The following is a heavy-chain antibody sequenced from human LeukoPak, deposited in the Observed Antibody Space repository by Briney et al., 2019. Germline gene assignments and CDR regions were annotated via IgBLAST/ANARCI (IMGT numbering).Heavy chain of an antibody. D-gene: IGHD1-1*01. CDR1: GYTLTELS. J-gene: IGHJ6*03. CDR3: ATVSGTTTLDYYYYMDV. V-gene: IGHV1-24*01. CDR2: FDPEDGET. Sequence: ASVKVSCKVSGYTLTELSMHWLRQAPGKGLEWMGGFDPEDGETIHAQKFQGRVTMTEDTSTDTAYMELSSLRSEDTAVYYCATVSGTTTLDYYYYMDVWGKGTTVTVSS.